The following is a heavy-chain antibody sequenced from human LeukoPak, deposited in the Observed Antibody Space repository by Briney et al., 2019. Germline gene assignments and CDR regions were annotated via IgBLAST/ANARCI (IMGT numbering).Heavy chain of an antibody. J-gene: IGHJ6*04. Sequence: SETLSLTCTVSGGSISNAYYYWSWIRQPPGKGLEWIGSIFHSGSTYYNPSLKSRVNMSVDTSKNQISLKLSSVTAADTAVYYCARASGSYGSGSYYYYGMDVWGKGTTVTVSS. CDR3: ARASGSYGSGSYYYYGMDV. CDR1: GGSISNAYYY. V-gene: IGHV4-39*07. D-gene: IGHD3-10*01. CDR2: IFHSGST.